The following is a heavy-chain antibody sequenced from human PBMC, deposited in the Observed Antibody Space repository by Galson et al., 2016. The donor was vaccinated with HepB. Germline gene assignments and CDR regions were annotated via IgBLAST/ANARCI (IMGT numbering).Heavy chain of an antibody. J-gene: IGHJ6*02. V-gene: IGHV3-48*02. CDR3: AKEKGMATDRLYYYYYAMDV. D-gene: IGHD5-12*01. CDR2: INSDSSTI. Sequence: SLRLSCATSGFIFSSYSMNWVRQAPGKGLEWVSYINSDSSTIYYADSVKGRFTVSRDNAENSLFLQMNSLRDEDTAVYYCAKEKGMATDRLYYYYYAMDVWGQGTTVTVSS. CDR1: GFIFSSYS.